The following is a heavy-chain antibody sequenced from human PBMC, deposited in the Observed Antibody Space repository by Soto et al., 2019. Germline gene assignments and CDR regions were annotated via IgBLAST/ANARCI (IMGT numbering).Heavy chain of an antibody. D-gene: IGHD2-2*01. CDR1: GGSISSYY. J-gene: IGHJ6*02. CDR3: ARASRLGYCSSTSCYPIRDYYYYGMDV. CDR2: IYTSGST. Sequence: QVQLQESGPGLVKPSETLSLTCTVSGGSISSYYWSWIRQPAGKGLEWIGRIYTSGSTNYNPSLKSRVTMSVDTSKNQFSLTLSSVTAADTAVYYCARASRLGYCSSTSCYPIRDYYYYGMDVWGQGTTVTVSS. V-gene: IGHV4-4*07.